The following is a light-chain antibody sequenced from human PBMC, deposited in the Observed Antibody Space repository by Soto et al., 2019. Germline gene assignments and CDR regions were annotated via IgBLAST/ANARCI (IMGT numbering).Light chain of an antibody. CDR3: QQYGSSPLYT. Sequence: IVLTQSPGTLSLSPGERATLSCRASQSVSSTSLAWYQQKPGQAPRLLIYGASSRATGIPDRFSGSGSGTDFTLTMSRLEPEDFAVYYCQQYGSSPLYTCGQGTKLEI. CDR1: QSVSSTS. CDR2: GAS. J-gene: IGKJ2*01. V-gene: IGKV3-20*01.